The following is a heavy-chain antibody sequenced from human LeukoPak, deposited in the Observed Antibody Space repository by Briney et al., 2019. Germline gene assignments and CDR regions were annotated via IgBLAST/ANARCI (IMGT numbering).Heavy chain of an antibody. V-gene: IGHV4-34*01. D-gene: IGHD6-19*01. J-gene: IGHJ4*02. CDR2: TNHSGST. Sequence: SETLSLTCAVYGGSFSGYYWSWIRQPPGKGLEWIGETNHSGSTNYNPSLKSRVTISVDTSKNQFSLKLSSVTAADTAVYYCASIAATTIAVAGADFDYWGQGTLVTVSS. CDR3: ASIAATTIAVAGADFDY. CDR1: GGSFSGYY.